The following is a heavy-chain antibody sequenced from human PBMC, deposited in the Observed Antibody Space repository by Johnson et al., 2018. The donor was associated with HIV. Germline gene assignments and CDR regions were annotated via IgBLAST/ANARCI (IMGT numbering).Heavy chain of an antibody. Sequence: VQLVESGGGLVQPGGSLRLSCAASGFTVSSNYMSWVRQAPGKGLEWVSVIYSGGSTYYADSVKGRFTISRENAKNSLYLQMNSLRAGDTAVYYCARENGGGAFDIWGQGTKVTVSS. D-gene: IGHD3-10*01. J-gene: IGHJ3*02. CDR3: ARENGGGAFDI. V-gene: IGHV3-66*01. CDR1: GFTVSSNY. CDR2: IYSGGST.